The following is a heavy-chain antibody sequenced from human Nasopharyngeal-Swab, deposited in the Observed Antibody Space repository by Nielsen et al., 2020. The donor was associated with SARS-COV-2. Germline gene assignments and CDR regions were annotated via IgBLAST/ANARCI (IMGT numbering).Heavy chain of an antibody. Sequence: LKISCAASGFTFSSYAMSWVRQAPGKGLEWVSAISGSGGGTYYADSVKGRFTISRGNSKNTLYLQMNSLRAEDTAVYYCAKSAGYSRGYFDYWGQGTLVTVSS. CDR1: GFTFSSYA. CDR2: ISGSGGGT. D-gene: IGHD6-13*01. J-gene: IGHJ4*02. CDR3: AKSAGYSRGYFDY. V-gene: IGHV3-23*01.